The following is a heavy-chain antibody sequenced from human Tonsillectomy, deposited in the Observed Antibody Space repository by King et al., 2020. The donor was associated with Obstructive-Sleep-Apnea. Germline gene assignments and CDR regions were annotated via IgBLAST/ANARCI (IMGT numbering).Heavy chain of an antibody. CDR2: IYYSGST. Sequence: QLQESGPGLVKPSQTLSLTCTVSGGSISSGDYYWSWIRQPPGKGLVWIGYIYYSGSTYYNPSLKSRVTIELDTSKNQFSLKLSSVTAADTAVYYCARGIIWFGELRWFDPWGQGTLVTVSS. J-gene: IGHJ5*02. CDR3: ARGIIWFGELRWFDP. V-gene: IGHV4-30-4*01. D-gene: IGHD3-10*01. CDR1: GGSISSGDYY.